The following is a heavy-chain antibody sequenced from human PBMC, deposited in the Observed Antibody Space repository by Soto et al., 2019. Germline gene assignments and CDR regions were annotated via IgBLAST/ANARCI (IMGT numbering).Heavy chain of an antibody. CDR3: ARVHHSSSRQIDY. CDR2: IYYSGST. D-gene: IGHD6-13*01. J-gene: IGHJ4*02. CDR1: GGSISSSSYY. V-gene: IGHV4-39*07. Sequence: SETLSLTCTVSGGSISSSSYYWGWIRQPPGKGLEWIGSIYYSGSTNYNPSLKSRVTISVDTSKNQFSLKLSSVAAADTAVYYCARVHHSSSRQIDYWGQGTLVTVSS.